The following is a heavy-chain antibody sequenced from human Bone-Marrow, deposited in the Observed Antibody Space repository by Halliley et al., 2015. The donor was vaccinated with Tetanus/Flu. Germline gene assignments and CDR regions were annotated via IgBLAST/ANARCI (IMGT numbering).Heavy chain of an antibody. CDR3: ARQKWSRGNLMTGYPEFHFDY. CDR1: GRSITSYY. D-gene: IGHD3-9*01. Sequence: TLSLTCTVSGRSITSYYWSWIRQPPGKGLEWIGYFSHNRGTTYNPSLKSRVTISVDTSKNQFSLKVTSVTAADTAVYFCARQKWSRGNLMTGYPEFHFDYWAQGTLVTVSS. V-gene: IGHV4-59*01. CDR2: FSHNRGT. J-gene: IGHJ4*02.